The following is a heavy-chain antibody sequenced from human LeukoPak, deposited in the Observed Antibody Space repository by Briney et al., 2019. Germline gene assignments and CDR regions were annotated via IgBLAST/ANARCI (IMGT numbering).Heavy chain of an antibody. J-gene: IGHJ4*02. V-gene: IGHV4-39*01. CDR3: ARGSSWYGFDY. CDR2: IYYSGST. CDR1: GGSINNNAYY. D-gene: IGHD6-13*01. Sequence: PSETLSLTCTVSGGSINNNAYYWAWIRQSPGKGLEWIGSIYYSGSTYYNPSLKSRVTISVDTSKNQFSLKLSSVTAADTAVYYCARGSSWYGFDYWGQGTLVTVSS.